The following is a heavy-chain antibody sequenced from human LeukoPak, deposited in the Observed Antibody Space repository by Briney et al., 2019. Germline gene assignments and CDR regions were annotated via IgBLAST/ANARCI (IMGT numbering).Heavy chain of an antibody. J-gene: IGHJ6*02. CDR1: GGSFSGYY. CDR3: ARDVPKGPSYYGMDV. Sequence: SETLSLTCAVYGGSFSGYYWSWIRQPPGKGLEWIGEINHSGSTNYNPSLKSRVTISVDTSKNQFSLKLSSVTAADTAVYYCARDVPKGPSYYGMDVWGQGTTVTVSS. V-gene: IGHV4-34*01. CDR2: INHSGST. D-gene: IGHD2-2*01.